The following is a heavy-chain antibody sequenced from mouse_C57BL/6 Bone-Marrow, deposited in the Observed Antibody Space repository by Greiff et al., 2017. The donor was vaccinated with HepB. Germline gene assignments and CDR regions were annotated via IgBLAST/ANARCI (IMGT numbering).Heavy chain of an antibody. CDR1: GYTFTDYY. CDR2: IYPGSGNT. CDR3: ARDGDGYFWFAY. J-gene: IGHJ3*01. Sequence: QVQLQQSGAELVRPGASVKLSCKASGYTFTDYYINWVKQRPGQGLEWIARIYPGSGNTYYNEKFKGKATLTAEKSSSTAYMQLSSLTSEDSAVYFCARDGDGYFWFAYWGQGTLVTVSA. D-gene: IGHD2-3*01. V-gene: IGHV1-76*01.